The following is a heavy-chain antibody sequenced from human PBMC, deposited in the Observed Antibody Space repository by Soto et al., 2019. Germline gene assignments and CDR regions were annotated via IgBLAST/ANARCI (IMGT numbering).Heavy chain of an antibody. Sequence: ASVKVSCKASGYTFTSYGISWVRQAPGQGLEWMGWISAYNGNTNYAQKLQGRVTMTTDTSTSTAYMELRSLRSDDTAVYYCARLITMVRGVPGSGYYYYMDVWGKGTTVTVSS. V-gene: IGHV1-18*01. J-gene: IGHJ6*03. CDR1: GYTFTSYG. CDR3: ARLITMVRGVPGSGYYYYMDV. CDR2: ISAYNGNT. D-gene: IGHD3-10*01.